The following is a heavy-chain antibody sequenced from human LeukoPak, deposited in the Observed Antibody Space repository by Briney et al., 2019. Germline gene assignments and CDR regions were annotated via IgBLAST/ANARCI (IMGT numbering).Heavy chain of an antibody. CDR3: AKRAHDYYFAY. J-gene: IGHJ4*02. CDR2: ISGSGGYT. V-gene: IGHV3-23*01. Sequence: GSLRLSCAASGFTFSSYAMSWVRQAPGKGLEWVSAISGSGGYTYYADSVKGRFTISRDNSKNTVYLQMNSLRAEDTAVYYCAKRAHDYYFAYWGQGAVVTVSS. D-gene: IGHD2-21*02. CDR1: GFTFSSYA.